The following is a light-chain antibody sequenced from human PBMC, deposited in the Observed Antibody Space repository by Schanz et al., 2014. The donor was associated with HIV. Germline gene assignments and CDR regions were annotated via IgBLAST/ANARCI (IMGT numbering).Light chain of an antibody. CDR1: SSDVGGYNY. CDR2: EVN. J-gene: IGLJ3*02. V-gene: IGLV2-8*01. Sequence: QSALTQPPSASGSPGQSVTISCTGTSSDVGGYNYVSWYQQHPGKAPKLMIYEVNKRPSGVPDRFSGSKSGNTASLTVSGLQAEDEADYYCSSYAGSSTPLVFGGGTKLTVL. CDR3: SSYAGSSTPLV.